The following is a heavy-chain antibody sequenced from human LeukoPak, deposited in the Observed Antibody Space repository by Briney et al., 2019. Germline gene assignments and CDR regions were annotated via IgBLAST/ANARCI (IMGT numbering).Heavy chain of an antibody. CDR1: GFSFSTYN. CDR2: INSRSTTI. J-gene: IGHJ5*02. V-gene: IGHV3-48*04. Sequence: GGSLRLSCAASGFSFSTYNMNWVRQAPGKGLEWISFINSRSTTIYYADSVKGRFTISRDNARNSLDLQMDSLRVEDTAVYYCARDEDKRLSINYFDPWGQGTLVTVSS. CDR3: ARDEDKRLSINYFDP. D-gene: IGHD2-15*01.